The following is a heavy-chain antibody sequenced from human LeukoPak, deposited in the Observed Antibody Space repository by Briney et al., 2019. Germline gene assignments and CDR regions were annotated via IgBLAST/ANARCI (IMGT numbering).Heavy chain of an antibody. CDR3: ARDRYGDGFAFFDY. J-gene: IGHJ4*02. D-gene: IGHD5-24*01. CDR1: GYTFTGYY. CDR2: INPNSGGT. V-gene: IGHV1-2*02. Sequence: ASVKVSCKASGYTFTGYYMHWVRQAPGQGLEWMGWINPNSGGTNYAQKFQGRVTMTRDTSISTAYMELSRLRSDDTDVYYCARDRYGDGFAFFDYWGQGTLVTVSS.